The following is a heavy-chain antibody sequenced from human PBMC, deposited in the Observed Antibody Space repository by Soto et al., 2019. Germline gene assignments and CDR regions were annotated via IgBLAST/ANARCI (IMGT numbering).Heavy chain of an antibody. CDR1: GSTFISYW. J-gene: IGHJ5*02. D-gene: IGHD2-2*01. CDR3: ARDFVVVVPAAGPKSATNWFDP. CDR2: INSDGSST. V-gene: IGHV3-74*01. Sequence: GGSLRLSCAASGSTFISYWMHWVRQAPGKGLVWVSRINSDGSSTSYADSVKGRFTISRDNAKNTLYLQMNSLRAEDTAVYYCARDFVVVVPAAGPKSATNWFDPWGQGTLVTVSS.